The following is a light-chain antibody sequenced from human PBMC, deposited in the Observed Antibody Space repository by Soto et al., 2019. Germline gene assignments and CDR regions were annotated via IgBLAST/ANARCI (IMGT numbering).Light chain of an antibody. CDR2: DAS. CDR1: QSISSY. V-gene: IGKV3-11*01. J-gene: IGKJ5*01. Sequence: EIVMTQSPATLSVSPGERATLSCRASQSISSYLAWYQQKPGQAPRLLIYDASNRATGTPARFSGSGSGTDFTLTISSLEPEDFAVYYCRQRNNWPPTFGQGTRLEIK. CDR3: RQRNNWPPT.